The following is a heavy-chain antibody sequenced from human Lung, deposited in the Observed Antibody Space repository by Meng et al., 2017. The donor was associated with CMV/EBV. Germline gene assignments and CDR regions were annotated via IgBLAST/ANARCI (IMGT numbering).Heavy chain of an antibody. CDR1: GFTFSSYW. V-gene: IGHV3-7*01. CDR2: IKQDESEK. CDR3: ARLPQTITRDYWGYQFDY. Sequence: GGSXRLXXSASGFTFSSYWMSWVRQAPGKGLEWVANIKQDESEKYYVDSVKGRFTISRDNAKNSLYLQLNTLRADDTAVYYYARLPQTITRDYWGYQFDYWGQGXLVTVSS. D-gene: IGHD7-27*01. J-gene: IGHJ4*02.